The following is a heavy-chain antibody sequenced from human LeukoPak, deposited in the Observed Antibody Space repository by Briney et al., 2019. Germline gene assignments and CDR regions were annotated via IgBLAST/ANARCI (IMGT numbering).Heavy chain of an antibody. V-gene: IGHV3-53*01. D-gene: IGHD3-16*02. CDR2: IYSGGST. J-gene: IGHJ3*02. CDR1: GFTFSSYA. CDR3: ARGFLRLGELSSSDAFDI. Sequence: PGGSLRLSCAASGFTFSSYAMSWVRQAPGKGLEWVSVIYSGGSTYYADSVKGRFTISRDNSKNTLYLQMNSLRAEDTAVYYCARGFLRLGELSSSDAFDIWGQGTMVTVSS.